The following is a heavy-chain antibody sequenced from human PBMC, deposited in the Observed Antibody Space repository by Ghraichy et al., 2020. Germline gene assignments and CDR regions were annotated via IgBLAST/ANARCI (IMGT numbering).Heavy chain of an antibody. D-gene: IGHD3-10*01. V-gene: IGHV4-59*01. CDR3: ARALWFGKTPPWFDP. CDR2: IYYSGST. J-gene: IGHJ5*02. Sequence: SETLSLTCTVSGGSISSYYWSWIRQPPGKGLEWIGYIYYSGSTNYNPSLKSRVTISVDTSKNQFSLKLSSVTAADTAVYYCARALWFGKTPPWFDPWGQGTLVTVSS. CDR1: GGSISSYY.